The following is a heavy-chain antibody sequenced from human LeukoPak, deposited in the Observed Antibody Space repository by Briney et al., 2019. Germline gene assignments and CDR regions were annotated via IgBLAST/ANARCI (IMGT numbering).Heavy chain of an antibody. CDR3: ARFRYCTNGVCPYYSDY. V-gene: IGHV3-7*01. D-gene: IGHD2-8*01. J-gene: IGHJ4*02. CDR2: IKQDGNEK. Sequence: GGSLRLSCAASGFTFSSFWMSWVRQAPGKGLEWVANIKQDGNEKYYVDSVKGRFTISRDNAKNSLYLQMNSLRAEDTAVYYCARFRYCTNGVCPYYSDYWGQGTLVTVSS. CDR1: GFTFSSFW.